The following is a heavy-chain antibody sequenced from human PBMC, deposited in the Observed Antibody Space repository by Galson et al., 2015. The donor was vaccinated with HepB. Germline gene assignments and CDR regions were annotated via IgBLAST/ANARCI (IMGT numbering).Heavy chain of an antibody. CDR1: GGSFSGYY. J-gene: IGHJ4*02. Sequence: SETLSLTCAVYGGSFSGYYWSWIRQPPGKGLEWIGEINHSGSTNYNPSLKSRVTISVDTSKNQFSLKLSFVTAADTAVYYCARMYCSSTSCYNYFDYWGQGTLVTVSS. CDR2: INHSGST. D-gene: IGHD2-2*02. CDR3: ARMYCSSTSCYNYFDY. V-gene: IGHV4-34*01.